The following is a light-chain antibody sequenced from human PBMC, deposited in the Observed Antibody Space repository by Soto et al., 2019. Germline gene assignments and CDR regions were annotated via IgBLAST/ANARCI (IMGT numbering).Light chain of an antibody. V-gene: IGKV1D-16*01. Sequence: DSQMTQSKSSLSAXVGDXVTIXXRAIQDISSRLVWSQHKPGKAPKLLIYAASSLQSRVPSRFSGSGSETDFTLTINSLQAEDVAVYYCHQYYSSPITFGQGTRMEIK. CDR1: QDISSR. CDR2: AAS. CDR3: HQYYSSPIT. J-gene: IGKJ5*01.